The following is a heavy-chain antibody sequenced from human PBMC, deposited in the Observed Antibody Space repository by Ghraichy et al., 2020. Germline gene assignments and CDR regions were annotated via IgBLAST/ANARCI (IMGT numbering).Heavy chain of an antibody. D-gene: IGHD3-22*01. CDR3: AKDLVRRYYYDSSGSEAAATSDAFDI. CDR2: ISGSGGST. J-gene: IGHJ3*02. CDR1: GFTFSSYA. Sequence: GGSLRLSCAASGFTFSSYAMSWVRQAPGKGLEWVSAISGSGGSTYYADSVKGRFTISRDNSKNTLYLQMNSLRAEDTAVYYCAKDLVRRYYYDSSGSEAAATSDAFDIWGQGTMVTVSS. V-gene: IGHV3-23*01.